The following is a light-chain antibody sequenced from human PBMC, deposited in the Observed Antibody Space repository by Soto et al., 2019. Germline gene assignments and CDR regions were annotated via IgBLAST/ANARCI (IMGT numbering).Light chain of an antibody. Sequence: DIQMTQSPSTLSASVGDRVIISCRASQSISDWLAWYQQKPGKAPEILIYDVSSLQIGVPSRFSGSGSGTEFTLTINSLQADDFATYYCQQYDSYPWTFGQGTKVEI. CDR2: DVS. CDR1: QSISDW. CDR3: QQYDSYPWT. J-gene: IGKJ1*01. V-gene: IGKV1-5*01.